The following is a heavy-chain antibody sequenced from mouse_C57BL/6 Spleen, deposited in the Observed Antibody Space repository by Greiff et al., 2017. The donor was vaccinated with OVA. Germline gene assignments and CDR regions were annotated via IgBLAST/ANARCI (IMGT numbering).Heavy chain of an antibody. CDR1: GFTFSDYY. D-gene: IGHD4-1*01. Sequence: EVKLVESEGGLVQPGSSMKLSCTASGFTFSDYYMAWVRQVPEKGLEWVANINYDGSSTYYLDSLKSRFIISRDNAKNILYLQMSSLKSEDTATYYCARGGNWDLYYAMDYWGQGTSVTVSS. CDR3: ARGGNWDLYYAMDY. CDR2: INYDGSST. J-gene: IGHJ4*01. V-gene: IGHV5-16*01.